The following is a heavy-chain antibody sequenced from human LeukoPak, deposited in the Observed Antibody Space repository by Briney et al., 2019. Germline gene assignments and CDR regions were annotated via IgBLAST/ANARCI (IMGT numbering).Heavy chain of an antibody. V-gene: IGHV4-39*07. D-gene: IGHD6-13*01. CDR3: ARGVSSSWYLSTYYYMDV. J-gene: IGHJ6*03. CDR2: IYYSVST. Sequence: PSETLSLTCTVSGGSISSSRYYWGWIRQPPGKGLEWIGSIYYSVSTNYNPSLKSRVTMSVDTSKNQFSLKLSSVTAADTAVYYCARGVSSSWYLSTYYYMDVWGKGTTVTVSS. CDR1: GGSISSSRYY.